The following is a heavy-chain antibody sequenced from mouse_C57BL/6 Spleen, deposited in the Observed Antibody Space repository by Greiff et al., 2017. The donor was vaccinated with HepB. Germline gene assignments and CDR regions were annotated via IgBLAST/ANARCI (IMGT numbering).Heavy chain of an antibody. CDR1: GYTFTDYY. Sequence: QVQLKESGPELVKPGASVKISCKASGYTFTDYYINWVKQRPGQGLEWIGWIFPGSGSTYYNEKFKGTSTLTVDKSSITAYMLLSSLTSADSAVYFCARSTTVVDGAMDYWGQGTSVTVSS. CDR2: IFPGSGST. V-gene: IGHV1-75*01. CDR3: ARSTTVVDGAMDY. D-gene: IGHD1-1*01. J-gene: IGHJ4*01.